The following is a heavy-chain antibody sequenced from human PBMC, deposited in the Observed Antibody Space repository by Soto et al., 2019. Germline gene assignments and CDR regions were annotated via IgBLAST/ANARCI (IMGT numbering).Heavy chain of an antibody. D-gene: IGHD4-17*01. CDR2: ISSSSSTI. J-gene: IGHJ4*02. CDR3: ARDPRGYGEIGTRDY. V-gene: IGHV3-48*01. Sequence: SGGSLRLSCAASGFTFSSYSMNWVRQAPGKGLEWVSYISSSSSTIYYADSVKGRFTISRDNAKNSLYLQMNSLRAEDTAVYYCARDPRGYGEIGTRDYWGQGTLVTVSS. CDR1: GFTFSSYS.